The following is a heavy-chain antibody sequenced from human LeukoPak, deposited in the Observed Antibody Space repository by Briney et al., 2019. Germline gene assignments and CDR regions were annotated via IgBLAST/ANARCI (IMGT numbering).Heavy chain of an antibody. Sequence: SETLSLTCTVSGGSISSYYWSWIRQPPGKGLEWIGYIYYSGSTNYNPSLKSRVTISVDTSKNQFPLKLSSVTAADTAVYYCARYSSSSGYFDYWGQGTLVTVSS. D-gene: IGHD6-6*01. CDR1: GGSISSYY. V-gene: IGHV4-59*01. CDR3: ARYSSSSGYFDY. J-gene: IGHJ4*02. CDR2: IYYSGST.